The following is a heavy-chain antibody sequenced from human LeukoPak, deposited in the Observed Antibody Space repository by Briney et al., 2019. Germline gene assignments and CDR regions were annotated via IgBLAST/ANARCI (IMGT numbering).Heavy chain of an antibody. CDR2: IYYSGST. CDR1: GGSISSYY. D-gene: IGHD3-22*01. J-gene: IGHJ4*02. Sequence: SETLSLTCTVSGGSISSYYWSWIRQSPGKGLEWIGYIYYSGSTNYNPSLKSRVTISVDTSKNQFSLKLSSVTAADTAVYYCARHYYDSSGHFLTDYWGQGTLVTVSS. V-gene: IGHV4-59*08. CDR3: ARHYYDSSGHFLTDY.